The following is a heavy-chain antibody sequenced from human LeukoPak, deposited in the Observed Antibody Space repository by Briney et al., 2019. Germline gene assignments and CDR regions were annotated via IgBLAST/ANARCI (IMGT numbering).Heavy chain of an antibody. V-gene: IGHV4-59*01. CDR3: ARAPHYDLVWFDP. CDR1: GGSISSYY. Sequence: KASETLSLTCTVSGGSISSYYWSCIRQPPGKGLEWIGYIYYSGSTNYNPSLKSRVTMSVDTSKNQFSLKLSSVTAADTAVYYCARAPHYDLVWFDPWGQGTLVTVSS. D-gene: IGHD3-3*01. CDR2: IYYSGST. J-gene: IGHJ5*02.